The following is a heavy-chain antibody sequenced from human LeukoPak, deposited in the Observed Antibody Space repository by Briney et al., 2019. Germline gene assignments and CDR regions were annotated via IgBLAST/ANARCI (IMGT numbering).Heavy chain of an antibody. J-gene: IGHJ6*03. CDR2: ISAYNGNT. CDR1: GYTFTSYG. D-gene: IGHD3-22*01. V-gene: IGHV1-18*01. Sequence: ASVKVSCKASGYTFTSYGISWVRQAPGQGREWMGWISAYNGNTNYAQKFQGRVTMTRNTSISTAYLELSSLRSEDTAVYYCARVSYYYDSSGYYYVSYYYYMDVWGKGTTVTISS. CDR3: ARVSYYYDSSGYYYVSYYYYMDV.